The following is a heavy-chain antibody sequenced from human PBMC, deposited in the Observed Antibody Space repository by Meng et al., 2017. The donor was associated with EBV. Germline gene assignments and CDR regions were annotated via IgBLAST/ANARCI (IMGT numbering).Heavy chain of an antibody. V-gene: IGHV3-30-3*01. CDR1: EFSFSNYV. CDR2: ISYDGSKK. D-gene: IGHD1-20*01. Sequence: QVQLVESVGGVVQPGRSLRLSCAASEFSFSNYVMHWVRQAPGKGLEWVAVISYDGSKKYYADSVKGRFTISRDNSKNTLYLQMSSLRPEDTAVYYCARDLGITGTVLGYWGQGTLVTVSS. CDR3: ARDLGITGTVLGY. J-gene: IGHJ4*02.